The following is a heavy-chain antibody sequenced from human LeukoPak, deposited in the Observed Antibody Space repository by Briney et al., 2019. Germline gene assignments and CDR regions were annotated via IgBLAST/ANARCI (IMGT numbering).Heavy chain of an antibody. Sequence: ASVKVSCKASGGTFTSYAISWVRRAPGQGLEWMGRIIPIVGTANYAQKFQGRVTITTEESTTTAYMDLRRLRSEDTAVYYFARVRDGYFYDAFYIWGQGTMVTVSS. V-gene: IGHV1-69*05. CDR1: GGTFTSYA. J-gene: IGHJ3*02. CDR3: ARVRDGYFYDAFYI. D-gene: IGHD5-24*01. CDR2: IIPIVGTA.